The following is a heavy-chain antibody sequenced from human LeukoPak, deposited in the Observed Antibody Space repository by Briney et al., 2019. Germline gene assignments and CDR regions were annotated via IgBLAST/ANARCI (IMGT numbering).Heavy chain of an antibody. Sequence: GGSLRLSCATSGFTFSIYWMSWVCQAPGKGLERVANIKQDGSEKYYADSVTGRFTISRDNAKNLLYLQMNSLRVEDTAVYYCANGDGFDYWGQGTLVTVSS. V-gene: IGHV3-7*01. CDR3: ANGDGFDY. D-gene: IGHD5-24*01. J-gene: IGHJ4*02. CDR2: IKQDGSEK. CDR1: GFTFSIYW.